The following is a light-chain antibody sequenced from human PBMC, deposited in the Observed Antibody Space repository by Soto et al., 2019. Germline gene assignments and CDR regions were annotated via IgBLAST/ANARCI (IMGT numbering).Light chain of an antibody. Sequence: ESVLTQSPCTLSLSPGERATPFFRASQSVSSSYLAWYQQKPGQAPRLLIYGASRRATGVPARFSGSGSGTEFTLTTSSLQSEDFAVYYCQHYNNGPRFGQGTKVDIK. CDR3: QHYNNGPR. CDR1: QSVSSSY. J-gene: IGKJ1*01. CDR2: GAS. V-gene: IGKV3-15*01.